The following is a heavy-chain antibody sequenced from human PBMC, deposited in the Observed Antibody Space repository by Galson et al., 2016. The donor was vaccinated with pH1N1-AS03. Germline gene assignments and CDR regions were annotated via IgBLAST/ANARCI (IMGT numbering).Heavy chain of an antibody. D-gene: IGHD3-10*01. CDR3: ASGLTYHFGSGSVF. CDR1: GYTLTRYY. J-gene: IGHJ4*02. CDR2: IDPSGGPT. V-gene: IGHV1-46*01. Sequence: SVKVSCKASGYTLTRYYMHWVRQAPGPGLEWMGIIDPSGGPTTYAPKFQGRVTITADIFTHTAYMELSGLRSEDTAVYYCASGLTYHFGSGSVFWGQGTLVTVSS.